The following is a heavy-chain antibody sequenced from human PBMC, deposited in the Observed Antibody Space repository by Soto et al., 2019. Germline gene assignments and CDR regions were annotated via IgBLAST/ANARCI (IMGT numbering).Heavy chain of an antibody. CDR1: GGTFSSYA. Sequence: SVKVSCKASGGTFSSYAISWVRQAPGQGLEWMGGIIPIFGTANYAQKFQGRVTITADESTSTAYMELSSLRSEDTAVYYCARGTDSSSWEREAFDIWGQGTMVTVSS. CDR3: ARGTDSSSWEREAFDI. J-gene: IGHJ3*02. V-gene: IGHV1-69*13. CDR2: IIPIFGTA. D-gene: IGHD6-13*01.